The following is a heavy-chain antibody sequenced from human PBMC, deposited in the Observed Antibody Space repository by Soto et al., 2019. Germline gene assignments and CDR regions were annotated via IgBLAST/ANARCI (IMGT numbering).Heavy chain of an antibody. CDR2: IYPGDSDT. J-gene: IGHJ3*02. V-gene: IGHV5-51*01. CDR3: ATLKPLRFLEWSPDAFDI. CDR1: GYSFTSYW. Sequence: GESLKISCKGSGYSFTSYWIGWVRQMPGKGLEWMGIIYPGDSDTRYSPSFQGQVTISADKSISTAYLQWSSLKASDTAMYYCATLKPLRFLEWSPDAFDIWGQGTMVTVSS. D-gene: IGHD3-3*01.